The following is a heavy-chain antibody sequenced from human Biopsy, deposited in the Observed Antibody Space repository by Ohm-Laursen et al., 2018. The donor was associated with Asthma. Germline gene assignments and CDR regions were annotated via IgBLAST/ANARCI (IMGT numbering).Heavy chain of an antibody. J-gene: IGHJ4*02. CDR2: HDHEEGGA. Sequence: ASVKVSCKISGYSLTDLSMHWVRQAPGQGLEWMGGHDHEEGGAVNARRFQGRVTMTEDTSTDTAYMELSSLSSDDTAVYYCASDFPKDYVRYNFQFWGQGTLVIVSS. D-gene: IGHD4-17*01. CDR1: GYSLTDLS. CDR3: ASDFPKDYVRYNFQF. V-gene: IGHV1-24*01.